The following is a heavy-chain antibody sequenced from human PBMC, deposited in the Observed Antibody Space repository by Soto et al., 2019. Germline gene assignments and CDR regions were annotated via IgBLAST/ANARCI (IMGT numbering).Heavy chain of an antibody. CDR2: IYYSGTT. D-gene: IGHD2-15*01. J-gene: IGHJ4*02. V-gene: IGHV4-31*03. CDR3: ARETSNCSGGSCYFDY. CDR1: GGSISSGGYY. Sequence: QVQLQESGPGLVKPSQTLSLTCTVSGGSISSGGYYWSWIRQHPGKGLEWIGYIYYSGTTDYNPYLKSRVTISVETSKNQFTLKLSSVTAAEAAVYYCARETSNCSGGSCYFDYWGQGTLVTVSS.